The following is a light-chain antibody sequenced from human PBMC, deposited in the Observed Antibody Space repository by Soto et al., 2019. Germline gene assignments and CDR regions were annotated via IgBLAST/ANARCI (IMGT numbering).Light chain of an antibody. Sequence: EIVLTQSPGTLSLSPGERATLSCASDKSVSDTLLTWFQQKTGQAPSLLTFGTSNRAPGTSDRFSGSGSGTDFTLTISRLEPEEVAGYYCQHYGDSSWTVGQGTKWIS. CDR1: KSVSDTL. CDR2: GTS. CDR3: QHYGDSSWT. J-gene: IGKJ1*01. V-gene: IGKV3-20*01.